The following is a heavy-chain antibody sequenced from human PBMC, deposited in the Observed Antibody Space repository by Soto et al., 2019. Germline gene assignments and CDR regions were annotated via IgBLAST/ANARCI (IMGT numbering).Heavy chain of an antibody. V-gene: IGHV3-33*01. CDR1: GFTFSSYG. CDR3: ARVGYSSSWYGDVVY. J-gene: IGHJ4*02. Sequence: QVQLVESGGGVVQPGRSLRLSCAASGFTFSSYGMHWVRQAPGKGLEWVAVIWYDGSNKYYADSVKGRFTISRDNSKNTLYLQMNSLRAEDTAVYYCARVGYSSSWYGDVVYWGQRNLVTVSS. D-gene: IGHD6-13*01. CDR2: IWYDGSNK.